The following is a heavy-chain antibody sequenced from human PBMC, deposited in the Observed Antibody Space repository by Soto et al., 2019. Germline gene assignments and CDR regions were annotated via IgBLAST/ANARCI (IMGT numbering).Heavy chain of an antibody. D-gene: IGHD6-19*01. CDR2: IKPDGTEK. Sequence: EVQLVESGGGLVQPGGSLRLSCTASGFTFSSYWIHWVRQAPGKGLEWVANIKPDGTEKLYADSVKGRFTISRDNAKNSLYLQMNSLRGEDTAVYYCAPRLGWVAASGGYWGQGTLVIVSS. V-gene: IGHV3-7*01. CDR1: GFTFSSYW. CDR3: APRLGWVAASGGY. J-gene: IGHJ4*02.